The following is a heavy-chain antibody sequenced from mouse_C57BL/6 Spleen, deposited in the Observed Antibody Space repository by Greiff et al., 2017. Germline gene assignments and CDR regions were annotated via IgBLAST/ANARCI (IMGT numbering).Heavy chain of an antibody. CDR2: IRSKSNNYAT. D-gene: IGHD2-1*01. V-gene: IGHV10-1*01. J-gene: IGHJ4*01. CDR1: GFSFNTYA. Sequence: VQLVESGGGLVQPKGSLKLSCAASGFSFNTYAMNWVRQAPGKGLEWVARIRSKSNNYATYYADSVKDRFTISRDDSESMLYLQMNNLKTEDTAMYDCVREGGDGTLYAMDYWGQGTSVTVSS. CDR3: VREGGDGTLYAMDY.